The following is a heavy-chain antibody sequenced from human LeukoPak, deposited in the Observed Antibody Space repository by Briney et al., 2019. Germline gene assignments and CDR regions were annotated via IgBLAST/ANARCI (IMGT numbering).Heavy chain of an antibody. V-gene: IGHV3-23*01. D-gene: IGHD3-16*01. CDR1: GFAFGVHA. J-gene: IGHJ5*02. CDR3: AKDWTPHNRVYDCLDA. CDR2: IGSGADL. Sequence: GGSLRLSCVGSGFAFGVHAMSWVRQAPGKGPEWVATIGSGADLFYAESVKGRFTISRDDPRNTVWLQMNSLRAEDTALYYWAKDWTPHNRVYDCLDAWGQGTQVTVSS.